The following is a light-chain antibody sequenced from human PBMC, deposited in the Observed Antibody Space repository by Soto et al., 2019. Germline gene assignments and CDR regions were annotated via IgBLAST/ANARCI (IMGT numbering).Light chain of an antibody. J-gene: IGKJ4*01. CDR2: GAS. Sequence: EIVMTQSPVTLSVSPGERVTLSCRASQTVNINLAWYQQRPGQAPRVLIYGASNRASGIPDRFSGSGSGTDFTLPISSLEHDDFALYYCQQYKDWPPLTFGGGTRVEIK. CDR1: QTVNIN. CDR3: QQYKDWPPLT. V-gene: IGKV3D-15*01.